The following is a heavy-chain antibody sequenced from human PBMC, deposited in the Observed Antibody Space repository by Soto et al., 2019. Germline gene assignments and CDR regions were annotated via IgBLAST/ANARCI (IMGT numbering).Heavy chain of an antibody. CDR3: AQMGTRDGYNLPY. V-gene: IGHV4-31*03. J-gene: IGHJ4*02. D-gene: IGHD5-12*01. CDR2: IFHSGST. CDR1: RAFINSGGFY. Sequence: PSETLSLTCSVSRAFINSGGFYYSWIRQPPGKGLEWLGYIFHSGSTLYTPSLRGRLTLSADTSRNQLSLHLTSVTAADTAVYYCAQMGTRDGYNLPYWGQGTLVTVSS.